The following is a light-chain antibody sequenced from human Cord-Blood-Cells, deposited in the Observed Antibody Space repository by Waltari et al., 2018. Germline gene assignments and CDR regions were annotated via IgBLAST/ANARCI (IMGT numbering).Light chain of an antibody. CDR1: PSVLYSSNNKNY. Sequence: DIVITQSPDYLAVSLGERATINCKSSPSVLYSSNNKNYLAWYQQKPGQPPKLLIYWASTRESGVPDRFSGSGSGTDFTLTISSLQAEDVAVYYCQQYYSTPYTFGQGTKLEIK. CDR2: WAS. J-gene: IGKJ2*01. V-gene: IGKV4-1*01. CDR3: QQYYSTPYT.